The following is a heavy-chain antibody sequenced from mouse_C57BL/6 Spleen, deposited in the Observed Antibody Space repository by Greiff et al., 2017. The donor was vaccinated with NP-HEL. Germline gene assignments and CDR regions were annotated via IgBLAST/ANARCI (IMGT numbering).Heavy chain of an antibody. CDR3: ARRTVVAHYYAMDY. D-gene: IGHD1-1*01. J-gene: IGHJ4*01. Sequence: QVQLQQPGAELVMPGASVKLSCKASGYTFTSYWMHWVKQRPGQGLEWIGEIDPSDSYPNYNQKFKGKSTLTVDKSSSTAYMQLSSLTSEDSAVYYCARRTVVAHYYAMDYWGQGTSVTVSS. V-gene: IGHV1-69*01. CDR1: GYTFTSYW. CDR2: IDPSDSYP.